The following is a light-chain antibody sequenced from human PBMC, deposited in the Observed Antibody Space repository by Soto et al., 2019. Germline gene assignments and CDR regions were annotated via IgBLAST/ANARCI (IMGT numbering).Light chain of an antibody. CDR1: QDISNY. Sequence: DIQMTQSPSSLSASVGDRVPIACQASQDISNYLNWYQQKPGKAPKLLIYDASNLETGVPSRLSGSGSGTDFTFTIRSLQPEDIATYYCQQYDNPWTFGQGTKVDIK. V-gene: IGKV1-33*01. CDR3: QQYDNPWT. J-gene: IGKJ1*01. CDR2: DAS.